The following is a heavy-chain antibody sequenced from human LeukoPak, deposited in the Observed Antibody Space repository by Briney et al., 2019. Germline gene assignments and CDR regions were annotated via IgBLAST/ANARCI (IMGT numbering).Heavy chain of an antibody. D-gene: IGHD2-2*01. CDR3: ARRLTQYDCFDP. J-gene: IGHJ5*02. CDR2: TYYRSTWYN. CDR1: GDIVSSNSVT. V-gene: IGHV6-1*01. Sequence: SQTLSLTCAISGDIVSSNSVTWNWIRQSPSRGLEWLGRTYYRSTWYNDYAVSVRGRITVNPDTSKNQFSLHLNSVTPEDTAVYYCARRLTQYDCFDPWGQGILVTVSS.